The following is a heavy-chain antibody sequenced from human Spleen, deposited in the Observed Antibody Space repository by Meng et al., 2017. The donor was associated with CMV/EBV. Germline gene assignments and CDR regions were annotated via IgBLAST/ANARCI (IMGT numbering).Heavy chain of an antibody. Sequence: GGSLRLSCTTSGFNFSAYAMNWVRQAPGKGLEWLAVISFDASYEFFAQSAKGRFAISRDNSWNTVHLQMNSLRTEDTAVYFCARGGREGTLTRWGQGTVVTV. CDR3: ARGGREGTLTR. V-gene: IGHV3-30*09. D-gene: IGHD1/OR15-1a*01. J-gene: IGHJ4*02. CDR2: ISFDASYE. CDR1: GFNFSAYA.